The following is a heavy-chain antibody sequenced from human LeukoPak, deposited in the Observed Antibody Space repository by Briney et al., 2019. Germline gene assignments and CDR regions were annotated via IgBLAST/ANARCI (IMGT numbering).Heavy chain of an antibody. D-gene: IGHD1-26*01. CDR1: GGSFSGYY. CDR3: AGSPSGPADY. Sequence: SETLSLTCAVYGGSFSGYYWSWIRQPPGKGLEWIGEINHSGSTNYNPSLKSRVTISVDTSKNQFSLKLSSVTAADTAVYYCAGSPSGPADYWGQGTLVTVSS. CDR2: INHSGST. J-gene: IGHJ4*02. V-gene: IGHV4-34*01.